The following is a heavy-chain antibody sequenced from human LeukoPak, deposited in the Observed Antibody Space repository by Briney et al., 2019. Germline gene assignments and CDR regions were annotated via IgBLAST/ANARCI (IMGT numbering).Heavy chain of an antibody. CDR1: GFTFSSYS. D-gene: IGHD3-10*01. J-gene: IGHJ4*02. CDR2: ISSSSSYI. V-gene: IGHV3-21*01. Sequence: PGGSLRLFCAASGFTFSSYSMNWVRQAPGKGLEWVSSISSSSSYIYYADSVKGRVTISRDNAKHSLYLQMNSVGAEDTAVYYCARDYYGSGSYLASHFDYWGQGTLVTVSS. CDR3: ARDYYGSGSYLASHFDY.